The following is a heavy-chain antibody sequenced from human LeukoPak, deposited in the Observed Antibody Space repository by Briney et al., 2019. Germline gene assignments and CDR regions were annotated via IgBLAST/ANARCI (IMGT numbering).Heavy chain of an antibody. CDR3: ASSEGYCSGGSCPALDY. CDR2: IYYSGST. Sequence: GSLRLSCAASGFTFSNAWMSWVRQAPGKGLEWIGYIYYSGSTNYNPSLKSRVTISVDTSKNQFSLKLSSVTAADTAVYYCASSEGYCSGGSCPALDYWGQGTLVTVSS. D-gene: IGHD2-15*01. J-gene: IGHJ4*02. CDR1: GFTFSNAW. V-gene: IGHV4-59*08.